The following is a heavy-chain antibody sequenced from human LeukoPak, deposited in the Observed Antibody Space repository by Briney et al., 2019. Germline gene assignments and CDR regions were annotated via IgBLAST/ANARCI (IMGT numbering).Heavy chain of an antibody. Sequence: TGGSLRLSCAASGFTFSSYWMSWVRQAPGKGLEWVANIKQDGSEKYYVDSVKGRFTTSRDNAKNSLYLRMNSLRAEDTAVYYCARARGYYGSGTFDYWGQGTLVTVSS. CDR2: IKQDGSEK. D-gene: IGHD3-10*01. CDR3: ARARGYYGSGTFDY. J-gene: IGHJ4*02. V-gene: IGHV3-7*01. CDR1: GFTFSSYW.